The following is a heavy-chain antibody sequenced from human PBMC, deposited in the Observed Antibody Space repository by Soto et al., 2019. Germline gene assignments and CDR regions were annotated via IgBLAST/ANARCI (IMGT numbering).Heavy chain of an antibody. CDR3: ATGRYSGYGNFDY. CDR2: FDPEDGET. J-gene: IGHJ4*02. Sequence: KDPRFTQAGISLCSPHQYNGKGLEWMGGFDPEDGETIYAQKFQGRVTMTEDTSTDTAYMELSSLRSEDTAVYYCATGRYSGYGNFDYWGQGTLVTVSS. CDR1: RFTQAGIS. D-gene: IGHD5-12*01. V-gene: IGHV1-24*01.